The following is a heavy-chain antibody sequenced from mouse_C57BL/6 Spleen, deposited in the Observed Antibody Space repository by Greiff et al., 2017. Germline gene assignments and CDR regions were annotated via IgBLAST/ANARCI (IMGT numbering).Heavy chain of an antibody. CDR1: GFTFTDYY. V-gene: IGHV7-3*01. J-gene: IGHJ1*03. CDR3: ARLYGNYVWYFDV. CDR2: ISNKSNGYTT. D-gene: IGHD2-1*01. Sequence: EVKVEESGGGLVQPGGSLSLSCAASGFTFTDYYMSWVRQPPGQALEWLGFISNKSNGYTTEYSASVKGRFTISRDTSQSILYLQRNALRAEDSATYYGARLYGNYVWYFDVWGTGTTVTVSS.